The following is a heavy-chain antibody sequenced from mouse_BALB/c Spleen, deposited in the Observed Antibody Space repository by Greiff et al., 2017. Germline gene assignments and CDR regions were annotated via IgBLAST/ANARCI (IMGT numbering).Heavy chain of an antibody. Sequence: EVKLQESGAELVKPGASVKLSCTASGFNIKDTYMHWVKQRPEQGLEWIGRIDPANGNTKYDPKFQGKATITADTSSNTAYLQLSSLTSEDTAVYYCARQLRRYAMDYWGQGTSVTVSS. CDR1: GFNIKDTY. V-gene: IGHV14-3*02. CDR2: IDPANGNT. J-gene: IGHJ4*01. D-gene: IGHD1-2*01. CDR3: ARQLRRYAMDY.